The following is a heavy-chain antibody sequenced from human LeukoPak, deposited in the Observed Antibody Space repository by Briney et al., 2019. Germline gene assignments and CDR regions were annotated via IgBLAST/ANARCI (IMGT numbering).Heavy chain of an antibody. CDR3: ARAPTRTVVVAEDDY. CDR1: GFTFSSYW. Sequence: PGGSLRLSCAASGFTFSSYWMSWVRQAPGKGLEWVANIKQDGSEKYYVDSVKGRFTISRDNAKKSLYLQMNSLRAEDTAVYYCARAPTRTVVVAEDDYWGQGTLVTVSS. CDR2: IKQDGSEK. J-gene: IGHJ4*02. V-gene: IGHV3-7*01. D-gene: IGHD2-15*01.